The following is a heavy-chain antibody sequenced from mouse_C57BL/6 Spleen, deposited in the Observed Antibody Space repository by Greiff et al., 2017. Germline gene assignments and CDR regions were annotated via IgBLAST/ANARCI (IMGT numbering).Heavy chain of an antibody. CDR2: INPNYGTT. Sequence: EVQLQESGPELVKPGASVKISCKASGYSFTDYNMNWVKQSNGKSLEWIGVINPNYGTTSYNQKFEGKATLTVDQSSSTAYMQLNSLTSEDSAVYYCARCGLYGSSCYAMDYWGQGTSVTVSS. D-gene: IGHD1-1*01. J-gene: IGHJ4*01. CDR1: GYSFTDYN. V-gene: IGHV1-39*01. CDR3: ARCGLYGSSCYAMDY.